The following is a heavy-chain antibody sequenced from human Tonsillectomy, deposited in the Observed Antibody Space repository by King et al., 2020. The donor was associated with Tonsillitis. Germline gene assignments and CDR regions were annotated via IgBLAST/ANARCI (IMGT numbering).Heavy chain of an antibody. J-gene: IGHJ4*02. V-gene: IGHV3-30*02. CDR2: IRDDGSNK. Sequence: QLVQSGGGVVQPGGSLRLSCAASGFTFSRYGMHWVRQAPGKGLEWVAIIRDDGSNKHYADSVKGRFTISRDNSKNTLYLQMNSLRAEDTAVYYCGGMVYAGDYWGQGTLVTVSS. CDR1: GFTFSRYG. D-gene: IGHD2-8*01. CDR3: GGMVYAGDY.